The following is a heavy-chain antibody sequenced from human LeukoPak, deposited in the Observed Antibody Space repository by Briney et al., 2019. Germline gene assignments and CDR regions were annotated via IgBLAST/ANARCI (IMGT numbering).Heavy chain of an antibody. D-gene: IGHD5/OR15-5a*01. Sequence: PSETLSLTCTVSGDSISSGSYYWSWIRQPAGKGLEWIGRSYTSGSTNYNPSLESRVTISVDTSKNQFSLKLSSVTTADTAVYYCARDNARGGSFSDYLRYFQHWGQGTLVTVSS. V-gene: IGHV4-61*02. CDR1: GDSISSGSYY. CDR3: ARDNARGGSFSDYLRYFQH. J-gene: IGHJ1*01. CDR2: SYTSGST.